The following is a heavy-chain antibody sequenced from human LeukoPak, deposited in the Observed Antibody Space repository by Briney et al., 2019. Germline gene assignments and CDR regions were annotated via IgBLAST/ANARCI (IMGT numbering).Heavy chain of an antibody. D-gene: IGHD2-15*01. CDR1: GFTFSSYS. CDR2: ISSSSSYI. CDR3: ARDLEDIVVVVAATHASAFDI. Sequence: GGSLRLSCAASGFTFSSYSMNWVRQAPGKGLEWVSSISSSSSYIYYADSVKGRFTISRDNAKNSLYLQMNSLRAEDTAVYYCARDLEDIVVVVAATHASAFDIWGQGTMVAVSS. V-gene: IGHV3-21*01. J-gene: IGHJ3*02.